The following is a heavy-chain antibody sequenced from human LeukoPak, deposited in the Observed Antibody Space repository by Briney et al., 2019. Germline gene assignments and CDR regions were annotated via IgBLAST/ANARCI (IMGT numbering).Heavy chain of an antibody. J-gene: IGHJ2*01. CDR1: GFTFSSYW. V-gene: IGHV3-7*01. CDR2: IKQDGSEK. D-gene: IGHD2-15*01. CDR3: ARDLLVRWGYCSGGSCYDPEPRYFDL. Sequence: PPGGSLRLSCAASGFTFSSYWMSWVRQAPGKGLEWVANIKQDGSEKYYVDSVKGRFTISRDNAKNSLYLQMNSLRAEDTAVYYCARDLLVRWGYCSGGSCYDPEPRYFDLWGRGTLVTVSS.